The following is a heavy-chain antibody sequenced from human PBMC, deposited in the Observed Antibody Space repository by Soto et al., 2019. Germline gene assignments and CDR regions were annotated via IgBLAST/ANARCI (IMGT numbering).Heavy chain of an antibody. Sequence: GWSLRLSCAASGFTFSNYAMSWVRQAPGKGLEWVAAISATGGHTFYQDSVKGRFTISRDNSRNTLDVHMNSLRAEDTAVYYCAKESGSIAPRTGIDNWGQGTLVTVSS. D-gene: IGHD6-13*01. CDR1: GFTFSNYA. J-gene: IGHJ4*02. CDR2: ISATGGHT. CDR3: AKESGSIAPRTGIDN. V-gene: IGHV3-23*01.